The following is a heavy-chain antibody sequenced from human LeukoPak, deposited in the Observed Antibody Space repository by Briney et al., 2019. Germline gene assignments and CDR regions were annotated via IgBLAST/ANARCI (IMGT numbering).Heavy chain of an antibody. V-gene: IGHV3-30*02. CDR3: AKGAVVVAAQEYYYGMDV. J-gene: IGHJ6*02. D-gene: IGHD2-15*01. Sequence: GGSLRLSCAASGFTFSSYGMHWVRQAPGKGLEWVAFIRYDGSNKYYADSVKGRFTISRDNSKNTLYLQMNSLRAEDTAVYYCAKGAVVVAAQEYYYGMDVWGQGTTVTVSS. CDR1: GFTFSSYG. CDR2: IRYDGSNK.